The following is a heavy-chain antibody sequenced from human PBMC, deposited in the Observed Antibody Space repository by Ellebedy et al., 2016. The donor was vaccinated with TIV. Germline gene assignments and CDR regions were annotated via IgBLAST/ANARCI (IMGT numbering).Heavy chain of an antibody. J-gene: IGHJ4*02. D-gene: IGHD2-15*01. CDR2: IYHSGSA. CDR3: ARGGGLFDY. CDR1: GCSISSGGYS. Sequence: MPSETLSLTCAVSGCSISSGGYSWNWIRQPPGKGLAWIGYIYHSGSAYYNPSLKRRITMSVDRSKNQFSLKLSPVTAADTAVYYCARGGGLFDYWGQGTLVTVSS. V-gene: IGHV4-30-2*01.